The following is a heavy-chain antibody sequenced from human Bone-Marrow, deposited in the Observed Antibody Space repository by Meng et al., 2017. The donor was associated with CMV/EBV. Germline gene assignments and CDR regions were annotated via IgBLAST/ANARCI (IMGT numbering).Heavy chain of an antibody. CDR2: INHSGST. Sequence: SETLSLTCAVSGGSFGSFYWSWIRQTPGKGLEWIGEINHSGSTDYNPSLRGRLTISVDMSKSQFSLNLTSVTAADTAVYYCARRRSIHTFYFFGMDVWGQGTTVTVSS. J-gene: IGHJ6*02. V-gene: IGHV4-34*01. CDR3: ARRRSIHTFYFFGMDV. CDR1: GGSFGSFY.